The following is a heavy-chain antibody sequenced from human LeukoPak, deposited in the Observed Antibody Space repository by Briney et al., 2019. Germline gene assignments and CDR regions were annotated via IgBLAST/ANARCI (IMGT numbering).Heavy chain of an antibody. CDR1: GYTFTSYY. CDR3: ARELSWGYYYDSSGYFY. V-gene: IGHV1-46*01. D-gene: IGHD3-22*01. CDR2: INPSGGST. J-gene: IGHJ4*02. Sequence: ASVKVSCKASGYTFTSYYMHWVRQAPGQGLEWMGIINPSGGSTSYAQKFQGRVTMTRDTSTSTVYMELSSLRSEDTAVYYCARELSWGYYYDSSGYFYWGQGTLVTVSS.